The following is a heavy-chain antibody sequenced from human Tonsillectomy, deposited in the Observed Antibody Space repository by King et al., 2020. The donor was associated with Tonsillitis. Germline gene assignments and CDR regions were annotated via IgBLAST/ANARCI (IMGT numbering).Heavy chain of an antibody. J-gene: IGHJ4*02. Sequence: VQLVESGGGVVQPGRSLRLSCAASGFTLSSYAMHWVRQAPGKGLEGVAVVSDDGSNKFYADSVQGRFTVSRDNSKNTLYLTMDSLRGEDTAVYYCARATSGYSGSYSTDYWGQGTLVTVSS. CDR3: ARATSGYSGSYSTDY. D-gene: IGHD1-26*01. V-gene: IGHV3-30*01. CDR2: VSDDGSNK. CDR1: GFTLSSYA.